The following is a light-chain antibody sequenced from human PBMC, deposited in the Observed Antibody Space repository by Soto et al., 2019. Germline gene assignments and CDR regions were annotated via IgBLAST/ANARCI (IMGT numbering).Light chain of an antibody. CDR3: QQYSTSPQT. CDR1: QSVTSNY. J-gene: IGKJ1*01. CDR2: DTS. Sequence: EIVMTRSPATLSVSPGERATLSCRASQSVTSNYLAWYQQKPGQAPGLLIHDTSTRAPGVPARFSGSGSGTDFTLTISRLESEDFAVYYCQQYSTSPQTFGQGTKVDIK. V-gene: IGKV3-20*01.